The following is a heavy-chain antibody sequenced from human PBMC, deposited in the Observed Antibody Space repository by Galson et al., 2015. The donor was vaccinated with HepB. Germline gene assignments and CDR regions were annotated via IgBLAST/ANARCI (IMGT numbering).Heavy chain of an antibody. V-gene: IGHV2-26*02. Sequence: PALVKPTQTLTLTCTVSGFSLSNVRVGVSWIRQPPGKALEWLAHIFSNDEKSYSTSLKNRITISKDTSKSQVVLTMTNLDPVDTATYYCARIRAFYDPSGDYYVGWFDPWGQGTLVTVSS. D-gene: IGHD3-22*01. J-gene: IGHJ5*02. CDR1: GFSLSNVRVG. CDR3: ARIRAFYDPSGDYYVGWFDP. CDR2: IFSNDEK.